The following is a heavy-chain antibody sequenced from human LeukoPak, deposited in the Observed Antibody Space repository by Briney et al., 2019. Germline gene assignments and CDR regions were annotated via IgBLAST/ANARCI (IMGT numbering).Heavy chain of an antibody. J-gene: IGHJ4*02. CDR2: IYYSGST. CDR1: GGSISSTTYY. V-gene: IGHV4-39*01. CDR3: VRGSTLRHYQY. D-gene: IGHD3-16*01. Sequence: PSETLSLTCTVSGGSISSTTYYWGWIRRHPGKGLEWIGTIYYSGSTYYNPSLKSRVTVSVDTSKNQFSLKLSSVTAADTAVYYCVRGSTLRHYQYWGQGTLVTVSS.